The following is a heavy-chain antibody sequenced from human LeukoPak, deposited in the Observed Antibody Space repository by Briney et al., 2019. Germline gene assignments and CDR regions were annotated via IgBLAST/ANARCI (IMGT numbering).Heavy chain of an antibody. CDR3: ARGYSSSYLVYYYYYGMDV. D-gene: IGHD6-13*01. V-gene: IGHV3-21*01. CDR1: GFTFSSYS. Sequence: GGSLRLSCAASGFTFSSYSMNWVRQAPGKGLEWVSSISSSSSYIYYADSVKGRFTISRDNAKNSLYLQMNSLRAGDTAVYYCARGYSSSYLVYYYYYGMDVWGQGTTVTVSS. J-gene: IGHJ6*02. CDR2: ISSSSSYI.